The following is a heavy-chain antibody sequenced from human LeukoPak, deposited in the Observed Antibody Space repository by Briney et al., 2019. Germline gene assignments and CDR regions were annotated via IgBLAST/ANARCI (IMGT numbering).Heavy chain of an antibody. Sequence: SETLSLTCAVYGGSFSGYYWSWIRQPPGKGLEWIGKINHSGSTNYNPSLKSRVTISVDTSKNQFSLKLSSATAADTAVYYCARVTMIVVVNWFDPWGQGTLVTVSS. CDR1: GGSFSGYY. V-gene: IGHV4-34*01. CDR3: ARVTMIVVVNWFDP. D-gene: IGHD3-22*01. J-gene: IGHJ5*02. CDR2: INHSGST.